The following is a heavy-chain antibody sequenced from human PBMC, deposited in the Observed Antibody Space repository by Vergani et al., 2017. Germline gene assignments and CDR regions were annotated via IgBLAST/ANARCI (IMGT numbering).Heavy chain of an antibody. Sequence: QVQLVQSGAEVKKPGASVKVSCKASGYTFTSYYMHWVRQAPGQGLEWMGIINPSGGSTSYAQKFQGRVTMTRDTSTSTVYMELSSLRSEDTAVYYCARRYCSSTSCYDWFDPWGQGTLVTVSS. CDR2: INPSGGST. CDR3: ARRYCSSTSCYDWFDP. J-gene: IGHJ5*02. D-gene: IGHD2-2*01. CDR1: GYTFTSYY. V-gene: IGHV1-46*01.